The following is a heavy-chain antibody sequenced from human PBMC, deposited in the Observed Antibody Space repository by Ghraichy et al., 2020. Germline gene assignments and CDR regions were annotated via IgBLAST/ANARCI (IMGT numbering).Heavy chain of an antibody. D-gene: IGHD3-22*01. Sequence: ASVKVSCKASGYTFTSYAMHWVRQAPGQRLEWMGWINAGNGNTKYSQKFQGRVTITRDTSASTAYMELSSLRSEDTAVYYCARGAYYYDSSGYYVYWGQGTLVTVSS. J-gene: IGHJ4*02. CDR2: INAGNGNT. CDR1: GYTFTSYA. CDR3: ARGAYYYDSSGYYVY. V-gene: IGHV1-3*01.